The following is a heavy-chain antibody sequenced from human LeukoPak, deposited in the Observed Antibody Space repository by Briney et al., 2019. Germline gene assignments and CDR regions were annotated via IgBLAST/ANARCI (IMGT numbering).Heavy chain of an antibody. J-gene: IGHJ4*02. V-gene: IGHV3-74*01. CDR1: GFIFNNYW. Sequence: GGSLRLSCAASGFIFNNYWMHSVRQAPGKGLVWVSRINSDGSSRNYADSVKGRFTISRDNAKNTLYLRMNSLRAEDTAVYYCASASSHRIAAGGDYWGQGTLVTVSS. CDR3: ASASSHRIAAGGDY. D-gene: IGHD6-13*01. CDR2: INSDGSSR.